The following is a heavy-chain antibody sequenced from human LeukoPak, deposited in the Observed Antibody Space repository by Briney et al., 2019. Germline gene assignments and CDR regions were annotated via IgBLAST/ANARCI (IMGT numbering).Heavy chain of an antibody. V-gene: IGHV3-23*01. D-gene: IGHD1-26*01. CDR1: GFTFSSYA. Sequence: GGSLRLSCAASGFTFSSYAMSWVRQAPEKGLEWVSAISGSGGSTYYADSVKGRFTISRDNSKNTLYLQMNSLRAEDTAVYYCAKSPPSDRSYGLFYYWGQGTLVTVSS. J-gene: IGHJ4*02. CDR2: ISGSGGST. CDR3: AKSPPSDRSYGLFYY.